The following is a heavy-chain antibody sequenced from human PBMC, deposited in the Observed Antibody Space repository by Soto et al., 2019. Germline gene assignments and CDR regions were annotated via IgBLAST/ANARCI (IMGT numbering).Heavy chain of an antibody. Sequence: SVKVSCKASGGTFSSYAISWVRQAPGQGLEWMGGIIPIFGTANYAQKFQGRVTITADKSTSTAYMELSSLRSEDTAVYYCARDRLPYYDRSGYYEDFDYWGQGTLVTVSS. CDR1: GGTFSSYA. CDR2: IIPIFGTA. V-gene: IGHV1-69*06. CDR3: ARDRLPYYDRSGYYEDFDY. D-gene: IGHD3-22*01. J-gene: IGHJ4*02.